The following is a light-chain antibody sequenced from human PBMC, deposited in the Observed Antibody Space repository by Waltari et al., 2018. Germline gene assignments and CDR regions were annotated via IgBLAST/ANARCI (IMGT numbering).Light chain of an antibody. V-gene: IGKV1-39*01. CDR1: QSITNY. CDR2: AAS. J-gene: IGKJ2*01. Sequence: DIPVTQSPSSLSASVGDRVSITCRASQSITNYLNWYQQKPGKAPKLLIYAASSLQSGVPSRCSVSGSGTEFTLTISSLQPDDFATYYCQQSYSNVYTFGQGTKLEIK. CDR3: QQSYSNVYT.